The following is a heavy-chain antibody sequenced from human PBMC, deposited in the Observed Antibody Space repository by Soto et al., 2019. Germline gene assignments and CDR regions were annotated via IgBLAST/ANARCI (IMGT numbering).Heavy chain of an antibody. J-gene: IGHJ3*02. D-gene: IGHD1-26*01. CDR2: IYSGGST. CDR3: ARADSGSYYDALDI. CDR1: GFTVSSNY. Sequence: GGSLRLSCAASGFTVSSNYMSWVRQAPGKGLEWVSVIYSGGSTYYADSVKGRFTISRDNSKNTLYLQMNSLRAEDTAVYYCARADSGSYYDALDIWGQGTMLTVSS. V-gene: IGHV3-53*01.